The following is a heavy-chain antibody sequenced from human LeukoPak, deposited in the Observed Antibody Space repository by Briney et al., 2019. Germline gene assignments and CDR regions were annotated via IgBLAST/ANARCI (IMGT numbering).Heavy chain of an antibody. CDR1: GYTFTGYY. J-gene: IGHJ4*02. CDR2: INPNSGGT. V-gene: IGHV1-2*02. CDR3: ARGRKSRLRYFD. D-gene: IGHD3-9*01. Sequence: VASVKVSCKASGYTFTGYYMHWVRQAPGQGLEWMGWINPNSGGTNYAQKFQGRVTMTRDTSISTAYMELSSLRSEDTAVYYCARGRKSRLRYFDWGQGTLVTVSS.